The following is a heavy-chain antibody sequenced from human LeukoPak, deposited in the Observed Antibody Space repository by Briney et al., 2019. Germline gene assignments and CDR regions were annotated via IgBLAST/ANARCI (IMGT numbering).Heavy chain of an antibody. D-gene: IGHD1-14*01. CDR2: IFYSGST. Sequence: SETLSLTCTVSGGSITSSSYYWGWIRQPPGKGLEWIGSIFYSGSTYYNPSLKSRVTISVDTSKNQFSLKLSSVTAADTAVYYCARQVGTYYYYYGMDVWGQGTTVTVSS. V-gene: IGHV4-39*01. CDR1: GGSITSSSYY. J-gene: IGHJ6*02. CDR3: ARQVGTYYYYYGMDV.